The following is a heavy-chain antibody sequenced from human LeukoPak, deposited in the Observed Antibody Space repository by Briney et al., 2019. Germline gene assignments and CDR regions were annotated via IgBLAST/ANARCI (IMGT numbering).Heavy chain of an antibody. CDR3: AKLNPDFADSEIRP. CDR2: ISSSGVDT. V-gene: IGHV3-23*01. Sequence: GGSLRLSCAASGFSFSSYAMSWVRQAPGKGLEWVSAISSSGVDTYYADSVKGRFTISRDNSRKTLYLQLTSLRAEDTAVYYCAKLNPDFADSEIRPWGQGTLLTVSS. CDR1: GFSFSSYA. D-gene: IGHD3-3*01. J-gene: IGHJ1*01.